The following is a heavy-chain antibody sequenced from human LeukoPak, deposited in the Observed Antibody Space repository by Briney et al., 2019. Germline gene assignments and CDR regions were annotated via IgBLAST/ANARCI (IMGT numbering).Heavy chain of an antibody. Sequence: ASVKVSCKASGYTFTSYAMNWVRQAPGQGLAWMGWINTYTVNPTYAQGFTGRFVFSMDTSVSTAYLQISSLKAEDTAVYYCARSSNDYGDYWGQGTLVTVSS. CDR2: INTYTVNP. J-gene: IGHJ4*02. D-gene: IGHD6-6*01. V-gene: IGHV7-4-1*02. CDR1: GYTFTSYA. CDR3: ARSSNDYGDY.